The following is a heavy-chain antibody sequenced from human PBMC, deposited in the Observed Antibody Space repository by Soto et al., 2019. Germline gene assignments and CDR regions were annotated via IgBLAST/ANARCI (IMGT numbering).Heavy chain of an antibody. CDR1: GYTFTSYG. CDR3: AREMGPPYYYGMDV. Sequence: GASVKVSCKASGYTFTSYGISWVRQAPGQGLEWMGWISAYNGNTNYAQKLQGRVTMTTDTSTSTAYMELRSLRSDDTAVYDCAREMGPPYYYGMDVWGQGTTVTVSS. J-gene: IGHJ6*02. CDR2: ISAYNGNT. V-gene: IGHV1-18*01.